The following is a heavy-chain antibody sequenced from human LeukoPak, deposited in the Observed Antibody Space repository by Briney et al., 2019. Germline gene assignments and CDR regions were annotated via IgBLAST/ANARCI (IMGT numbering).Heavy chain of an antibody. J-gene: IGHJ5*01. CDR3: ASVYSYGWFDY. CDR2: ISSSSSYI. CDR1: GFTFSSYS. D-gene: IGHD5-18*01. Sequence: GGSLRLSCAASGFTFSSYSMNWARQAPGKGLEWVSSISSSSSYIYFADSVKGRFTISRDNAKNSLYLQMNSLRAEDTAVYYCASVYSYGWFDYWGQGTLVTVSS. V-gene: IGHV3-21*01.